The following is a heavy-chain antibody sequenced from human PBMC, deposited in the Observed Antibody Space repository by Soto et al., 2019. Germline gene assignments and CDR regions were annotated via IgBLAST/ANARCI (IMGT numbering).Heavy chain of an antibody. V-gene: IGHV4-59*01. CDR3: ARLPLGGAEPGVHYYYYYGMDV. CDR2: IYYSGNT. Sequence: ETLSLTCTVSGGSISSYYWSWIRQPPGKGLEWIGYIYYSGNTNYNPSPKSRVTISVDTSKNQFSLKLSSVTAADTAVYYCARLPLGGAEPGVHYYYYYGMDVWGQGTTVTVSS. CDR1: GGSISSYY. D-gene: IGHD7-27*01. J-gene: IGHJ6*02.